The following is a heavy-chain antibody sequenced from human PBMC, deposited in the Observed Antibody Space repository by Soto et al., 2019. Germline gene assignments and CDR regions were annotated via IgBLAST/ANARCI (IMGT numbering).Heavy chain of an antibody. CDR2: ISGSGGST. CDR3: AKDFLKYCSGGSCLFDY. CDR1: GFTFSSYA. V-gene: IGHV3-23*01. D-gene: IGHD2-15*01. Sequence: GGSLRLSCAASGFTFSSYAMSWVRQAPGKGLEWVSAISGSGGSTYYADSVKGRFTISRDNSKNTLYLQMNSLRAEDTAVYYCAKDFLKYCSGGSCLFDYWGQGTLVTVSS. J-gene: IGHJ4*02.